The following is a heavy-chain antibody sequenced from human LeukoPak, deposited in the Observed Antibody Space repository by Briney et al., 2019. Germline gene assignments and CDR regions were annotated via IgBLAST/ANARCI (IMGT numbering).Heavy chain of an antibody. CDR3: AREGEYYYDSSGYRALARIGYYFDY. V-gene: IGHV4-4*07. CDR1: GGSISSYY. J-gene: IGHJ4*02. Sequence: SETLSLTCTVSGGSISSYYWSWIRQPAGKGLEWIGRIYTSGSTNYNPSLKSRVTMSVDTSKNQFSLKLSSVTAADTAVYYCAREGEYYYDSSGYRALARIGYYFDYWGQGTLVTVSS. D-gene: IGHD3-22*01. CDR2: IYTSGST.